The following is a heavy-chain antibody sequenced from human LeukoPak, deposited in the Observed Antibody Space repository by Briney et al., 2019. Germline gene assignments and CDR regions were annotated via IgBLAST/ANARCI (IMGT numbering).Heavy chain of an antibody. CDR3: VKDVTPGGADV. CDR1: GLNFNIYA. D-gene: IGHD2-21*01. V-gene: IGHV3-9*01. CDR2: ISLDTDRI. Sequence: GRSLRLSCAMSGLNFNIYAMHWVRHVPGKGLEWVSGISLDTDRIGYADSVRGRFTVPRDNNKNSVYLQMNSLTPEDSALYFCVKDVTPGGADVWGQGTTVTVS. J-gene: IGHJ6*02.